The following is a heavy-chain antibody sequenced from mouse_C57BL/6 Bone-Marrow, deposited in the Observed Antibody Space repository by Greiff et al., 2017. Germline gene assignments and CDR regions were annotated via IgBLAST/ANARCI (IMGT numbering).Heavy chain of an antibody. J-gene: IGHJ4*01. CDR1: GFTFSSYG. V-gene: IGHV5-6*01. Sequence: EVQLVESGGDLVKPGGSLKLSCAASGFTFSSYGMSWVRQTPDKRLEWVATISSGGSYTYYPDSVQGRFTISRDNAKNTLYLQMSSLKSEDTAMYYCARQRFTTVVADAMDYWGQGTSVTVSS. CDR2: ISSGGSYT. CDR3: ARQRFTTVVADAMDY. D-gene: IGHD1-1*01.